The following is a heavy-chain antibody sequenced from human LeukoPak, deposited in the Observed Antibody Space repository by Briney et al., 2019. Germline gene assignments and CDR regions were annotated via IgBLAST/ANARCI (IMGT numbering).Heavy chain of an antibody. CDR2: ISSSSSTM. CDR3: ARNHLRLFYETRARDIFDI. V-gene: IGHV3-48*01. Sequence: QPGGSLRLSCAASGFTFSSYSMNWVRQAPGKGLEWVSYISSSSSTMYYADSVKGRFSISRDNAKKSLYLQMNSLRAEDTAVYYWARNHLRLFYETRARDIFDIWGKGKMVTVFS. J-gene: IGHJ3*02. CDR1: GFTFSSYS. D-gene: IGHD2/OR15-2a*01.